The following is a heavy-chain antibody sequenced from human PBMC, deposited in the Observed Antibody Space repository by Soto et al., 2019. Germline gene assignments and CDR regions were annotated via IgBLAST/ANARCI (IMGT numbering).Heavy chain of an antibody. J-gene: IGHJ4*02. V-gene: IGHV1-69*06. CDR2: TGSGTGPG. CDR1: GGSLSTNP. CDR3: ARRDSGGFYRFFDS. D-gene: IGHD2-15*01. Sequence: SVKVSCKASGGSLSTNPISWARQAPGQGLEWMGGTGSGTGPGNHAQKFQGRLTVTADKSTSTVYMELTNLSSEDTAVYYCARRDSGGFYRFFDSWGQGTLVTVSS.